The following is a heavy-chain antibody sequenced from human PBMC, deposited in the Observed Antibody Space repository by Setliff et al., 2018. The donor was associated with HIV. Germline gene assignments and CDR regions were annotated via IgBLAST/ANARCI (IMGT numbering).Heavy chain of an antibody. J-gene: IGHJ5*02. Sequence: LSLTCSVSGGSIDNNKYYWTWIRQPPGKGLEWTGSIYHTGRTYYKRSLESRLTISIDTSKNQFSLKLTSVTAADTAMYNCASRIYYYDESRVLREEGFVPWGQGTLVTVSS. CDR1: GGSIDNNKYY. D-gene: IGHD3-22*01. CDR3: ASRIYYYDESRVLREEGFVP. V-gene: IGHV4-39*01. CDR2: IYHTGRT.